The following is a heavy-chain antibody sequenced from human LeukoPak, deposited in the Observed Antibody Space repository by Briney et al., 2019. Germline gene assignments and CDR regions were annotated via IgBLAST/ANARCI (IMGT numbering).Heavy chain of an antibody. V-gene: IGHV4-39*07. CDR3: ARLASGSYGPLTPFDY. D-gene: IGHD1-26*01. Sequence: SETLSLTCTVSGGSISSSTYYWGWIRQPPGKGLEWIGTIYYSGSTYSNPSLKSRVTISVDTSKNQFSLRLSSVTAADTAVYYSARLASGSYGPLTPFDYWGQGTLVTVSS. CDR1: GGSISSSTYY. CDR2: IYYSGST. J-gene: IGHJ4*02.